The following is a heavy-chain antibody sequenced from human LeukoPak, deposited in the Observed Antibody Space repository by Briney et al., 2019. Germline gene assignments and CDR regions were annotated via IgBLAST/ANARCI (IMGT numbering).Heavy chain of an antibody. V-gene: IGHV5-51*03. Sequence: GESLKVSRMGSGYSFSSYWIGWVRQMPGKGLEWMGIIYPGDSDTRYSPSFQCQVTMSADKSTSTACLQCSSLKASDTAMYYCARRASSWWFDYWGQGTLVTVSS. CDR2: IYPGDSDT. CDR1: GYSFSSYW. D-gene: IGHD6-13*01. CDR3: ARRASSWWFDY. J-gene: IGHJ4*02.